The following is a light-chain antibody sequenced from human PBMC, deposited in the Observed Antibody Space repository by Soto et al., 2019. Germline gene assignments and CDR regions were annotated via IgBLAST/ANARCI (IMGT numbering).Light chain of an antibody. CDR3: QQSSNCPRART. V-gene: IGKV3-11*01. Sequence: EILLTRYPATPSLSAGDRAAHPCVASQSVSSYLAWYQQKPGQAPRLLIYDASNRATGIPARFSGSGSGIDFTLNIRTLVPEDVAVYYCQQSSNCPRARTFGGGTKVDSK. CDR2: DAS. CDR1: QSVSSY. J-gene: IGKJ4*02.